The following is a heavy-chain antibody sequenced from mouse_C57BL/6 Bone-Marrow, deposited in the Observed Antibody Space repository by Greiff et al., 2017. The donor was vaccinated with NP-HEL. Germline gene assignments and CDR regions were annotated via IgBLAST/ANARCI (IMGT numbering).Heavy chain of an antibody. V-gene: IGHV14-1*02. Sequence: VQLQQSGAELVRPGALVKLSCKASGFNIKDYYMHWVKQRPEQGLEWIGWIDPENGNSTYDPKFQGRASITADKSSNTAYLLLSSLTSEDTAVYYCARSKLDAMNCWGQGTSVPVSS. J-gene: IGHJ4*01. D-gene: IGHD4-1*01. CDR1: GFNIKDYY. CDR2: IDPENGNS. CDR3: ARSKLDAMNC.